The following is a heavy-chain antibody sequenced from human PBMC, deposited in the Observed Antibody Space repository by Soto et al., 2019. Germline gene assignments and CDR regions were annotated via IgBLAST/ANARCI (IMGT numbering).Heavy chain of an antibody. D-gene: IGHD3-9*01. CDR2: IYYSGST. CDR3: ARVRVLRYFDWRALGGMDV. Sequence: SETLSLTCTVSGGSISSSSYYWGWIRQPPGKGLEWIGSIYYSGSTYYNPSLKSRVTISVDTSKNQFSLKLSSVTAADTAVYYCARVRVLRYFDWRALGGMDVWGQGTTVTVSS. J-gene: IGHJ6*02. CDR1: GGSISSSSYY. V-gene: IGHV4-39*01.